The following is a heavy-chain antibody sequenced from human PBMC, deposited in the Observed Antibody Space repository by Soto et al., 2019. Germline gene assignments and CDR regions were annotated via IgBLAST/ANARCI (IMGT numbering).Heavy chain of an antibody. Sequence: QVQLVESGGGLVKPGGSLRLSCAASGFTFSDYYMNWIRQAPGKGLEWVSYISSSSTYTNYGDSVKGRFTISRDNAKNSLYLQMNSLRAEDTAVYYCARDRSRDSSGWIDYWGQGTLVTVSS. J-gene: IGHJ4*02. D-gene: IGHD3-22*01. CDR3: ARDRSRDSSGWIDY. CDR1: GFTFSDYY. V-gene: IGHV3-11*05. CDR2: ISSSSTYT.